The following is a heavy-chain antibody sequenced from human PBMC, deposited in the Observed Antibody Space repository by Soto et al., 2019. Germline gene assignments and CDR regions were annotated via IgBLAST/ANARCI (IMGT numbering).Heavy chain of an antibody. CDR2: IIPIFGTA. J-gene: IGHJ4*02. D-gene: IGHD1-7*01. Sequence: SVKVSCKASGGTFSSYAISWVRQAPGQGLEWMGGIIPIFGTANYAQKFQGRVTITADESTSTAYMELSSLRSEDTAVYYCARGGTTGLFFDYWGQGTLVTVSS. CDR1: GGTFSSYA. V-gene: IGHV1-69*13. CDR3: ARGGTTGLFFDY.